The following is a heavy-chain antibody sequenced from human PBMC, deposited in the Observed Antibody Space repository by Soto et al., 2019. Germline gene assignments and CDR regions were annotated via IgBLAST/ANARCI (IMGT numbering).Heavy chain of an antibody. J-gene: IGHJ6*02. CDR2: IYPGDSDT. Sequence: EVQLVQSGAEVKKPGESLKISCKGSGYSFISYWIGWVHQMPGKGLEWMGIIYPGDSDTRYSPSFQGQVTISADKSISTAYLQWSSLKASDTAMYYCARTSAAGKYYDGMDVWGQGTTVTDSS. V-gene: IGHV5-51*07. CDR1: GYSFISYW. CDR3: ARTSAAGKYYDGMDV. D-gene: IGHD6-13*01.